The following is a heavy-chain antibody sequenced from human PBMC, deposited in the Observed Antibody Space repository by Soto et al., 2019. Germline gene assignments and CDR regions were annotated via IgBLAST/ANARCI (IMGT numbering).Heavy chain of an antibody. CDR2: IMPIFRTP. CDR1: GGTFSNSA. V-gene: IGHV1-69*12. D-gene: IGHD6-25*01. J-gene: IGHJ6*02. CDR3: ARDKERPQLGGNYYYILDV. Sequence: QVQLEQSGAEVKQPGSSVRVSCKASGGTFSNSAISWVRQAPGQGLEWMGGIMPIFRTPDYAQKFQGRVTISADESTSTAYMELTGLRSDDTAVYYCARDKERPQLGGNYYYILDVWGQGTTVTVSS.